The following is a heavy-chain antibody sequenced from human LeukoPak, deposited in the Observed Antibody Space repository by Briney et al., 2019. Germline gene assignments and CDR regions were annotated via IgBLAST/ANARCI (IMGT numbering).Heavy chain of an antibody. CDR1: GGTFSSYA. J-gene: IGHJ6*02. CDR2: IIPIFGTA. D-gene: IGHD3-3*01. V-gene: IGHV1-69*13. CDR3: ARDKFLEWSSGFYGMDV. Sequence: SVKVSCKASGGTFSSYAISWVRQAPGQGLEWMGGIIPIFGTANYAQKFQGKVTITADESTSTAYMELSSLRSEDTAVYYCARDKFLEWSSGFYGMDVWGQGTTVMVSS.